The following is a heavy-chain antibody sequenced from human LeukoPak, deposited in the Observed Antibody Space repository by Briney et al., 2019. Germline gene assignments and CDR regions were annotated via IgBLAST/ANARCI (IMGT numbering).Heavy chain of an antibody. CDR2: IYSGGST. D-gene: IGHD3-10*01. CDR1: GFTVSSNY. J-gene: IGHJ4*02. Sequence: GGSLRLSCAASGFTVSSNYMSWVRQAPGKGLEWVSVIYSGGSTYYADSVKGRFTISRGNSKNTLYLQMNSLRAEDTAVYYCAREYGSGTGDYWGQGTLVTVSS. V-gene: IGHV3-53*01. CDR3: AREYGSGTGDY.